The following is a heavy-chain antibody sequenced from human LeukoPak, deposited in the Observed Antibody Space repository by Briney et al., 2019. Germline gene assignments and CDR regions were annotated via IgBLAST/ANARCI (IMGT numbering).Heavy chain of an antibody. J-gene: IGHJ4*02. V-gene: IGHV4-61*01. D-gene: IGHD3-22*01. CDR3: ASQRKTYYYDSSGYYYFDY. Sequence: SETLSLTCTVSGGSVNSGSSYWSWIRQPPGKGLEWIGYIYYSGSTNYNPSLKSRVTISVDTSKNQFSLKLSSVTAADTAVYYCASQRKTYYYDSSGYYYFDYWGQGTLVTVSS. CDR1: GGSVNSGSSY. CDR2: IYYSGST.